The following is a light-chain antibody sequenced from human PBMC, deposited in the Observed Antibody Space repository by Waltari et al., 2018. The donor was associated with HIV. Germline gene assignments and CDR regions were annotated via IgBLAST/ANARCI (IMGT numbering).Light chain of an antibody. CDR2: GVS. CDR3: QQYNNWPRIT. CDR1: QSVSTT. Sequence: EIVMTQSPATLSVSPGERVTLSCRASQSVSTTLAWYQQKRGQAPRILIYGVSTRATGVPDRFSGSGTGTGFTLTIDTLQSEDYAVYYCQQYNNWPRITFGQGTRLEI. V-gene: IGKV3-15*01. J-gene: IGKJ5*01.